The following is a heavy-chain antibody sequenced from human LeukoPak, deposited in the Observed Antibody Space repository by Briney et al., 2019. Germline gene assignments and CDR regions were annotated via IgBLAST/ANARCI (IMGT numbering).Heavy chain of an antibody. CDR3: ARDLGSRADDAFDI. V-gene: IGHV1-46*01. CDR2: INPSGGST. D-gene: IGHD3-10*02. Sequence: XAPXXXLEXVGIINPSGGSTSYAQKFQGRVTMTRDMSTSTVYKELSSLRSEDTAVYYCARDLGSRADDAFDIWGQGTMVTVSS. J-gene: IGHJ3*02.